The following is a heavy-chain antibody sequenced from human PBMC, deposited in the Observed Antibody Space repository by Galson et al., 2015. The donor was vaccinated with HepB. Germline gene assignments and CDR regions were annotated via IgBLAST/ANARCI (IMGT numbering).Heavy chain of an antibody. V-gene: IGHV3-7*03. CDR2: IKQDGSEK. J-gene: IGHJ4*02. CDR3: ASRIGYCSGGSCFLPFDY. CDR1: GFTFSSYW. Sequence: SLRLSCAASGFTFSSYWMSWVRQAPGKGLEWVANIKQDGSEKYYVDSVKGRFTISRDNAKNSLYLQMNSLRAEDTAVYYCASRIGYCSGGSCFLPFDYWGQGTLVTVSS. D-gene: IGHD2-15*01.